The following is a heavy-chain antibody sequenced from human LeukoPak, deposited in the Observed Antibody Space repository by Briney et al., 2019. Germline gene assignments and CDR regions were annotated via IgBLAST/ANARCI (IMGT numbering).Heavy chain of an antibody. J-gene: IGHJ4*02. V-gene: IGHV3-7*05. CDR2: IKHDGSEE. D-gene: IGHD5-18*01. CDR3: TRDRYGD. Sequence: GGSLRLSCVVSGFTFRSSWMSWVRQAPGKGLEWLANIKHDGSEEFYADSLKGRFTISRDNAKSSLFLQMNSLRVEDTAVYYCTRDRYGDWGQGTLVTVSS. CDR1: GFTFRSSW.